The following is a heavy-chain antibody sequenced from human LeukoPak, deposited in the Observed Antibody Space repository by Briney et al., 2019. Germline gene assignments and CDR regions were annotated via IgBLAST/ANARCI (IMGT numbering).Heavy chain of an antibody. J-gene: IGHJ4*02. CDR2: IRSKAYGGTT. Sequence: GRSLRLSCTASGFTFGDYAMSWVRQAPGKGLEWVGFIRSKAYGGTTEYAASVKGRFTISRDDSKSIAYLQMNSLKTEDTAVYYCTRDLDARGELLLTLDYWGQGTLVTVSS. CDR1: GFTFGDYA. V-gene: IGHV3-49*04. CDR3: TRDLDARGELLLTLDY. D-gene: IGHD1-26*01.